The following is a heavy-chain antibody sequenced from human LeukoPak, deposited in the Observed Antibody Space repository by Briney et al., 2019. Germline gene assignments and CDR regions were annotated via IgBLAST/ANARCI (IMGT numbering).Heavy chain of an antibody. CDR3: ARVGPWVNPDYYYYYMDV. J-gene: IGHJ6*03. Sequence: SETLSLTCTVSGGSISSSSYYWGWLRQPPGKGLEWIGSIYYSGRTYYNPSLKSRVTISVDTSKNQFSLKLSSVTAADTAVYYCARVGPWVNPDYYYYYMDVWGKGTTVTVSS. V-gene: IGHV4-39*01. CDR2: IYYSGRT. CDR1: GGSISSSSYY. D-gene: IGHD1-14*01.